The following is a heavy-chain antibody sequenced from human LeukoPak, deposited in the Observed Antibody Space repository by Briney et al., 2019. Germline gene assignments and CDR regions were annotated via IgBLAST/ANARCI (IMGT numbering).Heavy chain of an antibody. D-gene: IGHD3-10*01. CDR3: ARRFARITMIRGESWFDP. CDR1: GGSLSVYY. V-gene: IGHV4-34*01. Sequence: SETLSLTCAVSGGSLSVYYWTWIRYPTGKGLDWIGVIKHSGGTNYTPSLNSRVTISVETSHNHISLKLSCVPGADTTGFYVARRFARITMIRGESWFDPWGQGTLVIVSS. J-gene: IGHJ5*02. CDR2: IKHSGGT.